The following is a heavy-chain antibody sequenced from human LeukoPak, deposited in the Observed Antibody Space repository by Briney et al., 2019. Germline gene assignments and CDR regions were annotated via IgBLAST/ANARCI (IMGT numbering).Heavy chain of an antibody. CDR3: ASAKVYSYGEIDY. Sequence: SETLSLTCTVSGGSISSNTYYSGWIRQPPGKGLEWIGSIYYSGSTYYNPSLKSRVTISVDTSENQFSLKLSSVTAADTAVYYCASAKVYSYGEIDYWGQGTLVSVSS. J-gene: IGHJ4*02. CDR2: IYYSGST. V-gene: IGHV4-39*07. D-gene: IGHD5-18*01. CDR1: GGSISSNTYY.